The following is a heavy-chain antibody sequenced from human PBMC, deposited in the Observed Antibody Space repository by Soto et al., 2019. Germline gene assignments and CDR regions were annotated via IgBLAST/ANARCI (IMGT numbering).Heavy chain of an antibody. CDR1: GFTFSSYW. CDR3: AREDCGGDCYSGYYYYYYVLDF. CDR2: IKQDGSEK. V-gene: IGHV3-7*05. Sequence: PGGSLRLSCAASGFTFSSYWMSWVRQAPGKGLEWVANIKQDGSEKYYVDSVKGRFTISRDNAKNSLYLQMNSLRAEDTAVYYCAREDCGGDCYSGYYYYYYVLDFSAQGSSVIGSS. J-gene: IGHJ6*02. D-gene: IGHD2-21*02.